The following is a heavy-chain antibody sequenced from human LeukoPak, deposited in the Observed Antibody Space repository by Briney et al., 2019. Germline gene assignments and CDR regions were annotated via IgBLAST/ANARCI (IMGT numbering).Heavy chain of an antibody. CDR3: ARRFFRVVINPTNDAFDI. CDR2: IYPGDSDT. D-gene: IGHD3-3*01. CDR1: GYIFTSYW. V-gene: IGHV5-51*01. J-gene: IGHJ3*02. Sequence: GESPNISCKCSGYIFTSYWIGWVRPMPGKGLELMWFIYPGDSDTRYSPSFEGQVTISADTSSTTAHLPWSSQQASATAMYYCARRFFRVVINPTNDAFDIWGQGTIVTVSS.